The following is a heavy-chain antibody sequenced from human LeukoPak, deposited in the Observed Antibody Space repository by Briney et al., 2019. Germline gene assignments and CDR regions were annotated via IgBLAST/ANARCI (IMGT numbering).Heavy chain of an antibody. Sequence: GGSLRLSCTASGFTFSSYAMSWVRQAPGKGLGWVSGISGAGGSTYYADSVKGRFTISRDNSKDTLYLQMNSLRAEDTAIYYCVKLRTGTATNFDYWGQGTLVTVSS. D-gene: IGHD1-1*01. V-gene: IGHV3-23*01. J-gene: IGHJ4*02. CDR1: GFTFSSYA. CDR2: ISGAGGST. CDR3: VKLRTGTATNFDY.